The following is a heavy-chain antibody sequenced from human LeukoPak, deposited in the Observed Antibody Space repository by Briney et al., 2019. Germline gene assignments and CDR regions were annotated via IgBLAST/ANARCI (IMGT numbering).Heavy chain of an antibody. CDR1: GYTFTSYA. Sequence: GASVKVSCKASGYTFTSYAMHWVRQAPGKGLEWVAVISYDGSNKYYADSVKGRFTISRDNSKNTLYLQMNSLRAEDTAVYYCARSRQSIAARPLDYWGQGTLVTVSS. CDR3: ARSRQSIAARPLDY. CDR2: ISYDGSNK. V-gene: IGHV3-30*04. J-gene: IGHJ4*02. D-gene: IGHD6-6*01.